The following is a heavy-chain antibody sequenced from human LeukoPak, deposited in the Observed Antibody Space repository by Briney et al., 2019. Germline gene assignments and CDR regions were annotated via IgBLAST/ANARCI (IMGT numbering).Heavy chain of an antibody. D-gene: IGHD5-24*01. Sequence: GASVKVSCKASGGTFSSYAISWVRQAPGQGLEWMGWISAYNGNTNYAQKLQGRVTMTTDTSTSTAYMELRSLRSDDTAVYYCARAHSADSYGWLQLGYYFDYWGQGTLVTVSS. CDR3: ARAHSADSYGWLQLGYYFDY. V-gene: IGHV1-18*01. J-gene: IGHJ4*02. CDR2: ISAYNGNT. CDR1: GGTFSSYA.